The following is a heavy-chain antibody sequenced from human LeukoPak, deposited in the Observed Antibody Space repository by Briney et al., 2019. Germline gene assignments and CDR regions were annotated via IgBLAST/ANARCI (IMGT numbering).Heavy chain of an antibody. CDR2: INPNSGGT. V-gene: IGHV1-2*04. CDR1: GYTFTGYC. J-gene: IGHJ6*04. Sequence: ASVKVSCKASGYTFTGYCMHWVRQAPGQGLEWMGWINPNSGGTNYAQKFPGWVTMTRDTSISTAYMELSRLRSDDTAVYYCARGSIAAAGTNYGMDVWGKGTTVTVSS. CDR3: ARGSIAAAGTNYGMDV. D-gene: IGHD6-13*01.